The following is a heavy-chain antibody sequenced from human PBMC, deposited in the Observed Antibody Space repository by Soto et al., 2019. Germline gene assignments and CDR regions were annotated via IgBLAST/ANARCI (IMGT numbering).Heavy chain of an antibody. J-gene: IGHJ6*02. V-gene: IGHV3-7*03. D-gene: IGHD3-3*01. CDR2: IKQDGSEK. CDR1: GFTFSSYW. Sequence: EVQLVESGGGLVQPGGSLRLSCAASGFTFSSYWMSWVRQAPGKGLEWVANIKQDGSEKYYVDSVKGRFTISRDNAKNSLYLPMNSLRAEDTAVYYCAIDRKYYDFWSGYYGHNYYGMDVWGQGTTVTVSS. CDR3: AIDRKYYDFWSGYYGHNYYGMDV.